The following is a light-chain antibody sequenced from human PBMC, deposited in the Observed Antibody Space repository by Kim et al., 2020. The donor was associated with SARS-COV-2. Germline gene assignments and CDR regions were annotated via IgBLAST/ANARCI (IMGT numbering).Light chain of an antibody. CDR3: QQYRHWPPYS. Sequence: EIVMTQSPATLSVSPGERVTLPCRASQTIDTNLAWYQQEPGQAPRLLIYGASTRATDIPARFSGSGSGTEFTLIISSLQSEDFAVYYCQQYRHWPPYSCGQGT. CDR2: GAS. V-gene: IGKV3-15*01. J-gene: IGKJ2*01. CDR1: QTIDTN.